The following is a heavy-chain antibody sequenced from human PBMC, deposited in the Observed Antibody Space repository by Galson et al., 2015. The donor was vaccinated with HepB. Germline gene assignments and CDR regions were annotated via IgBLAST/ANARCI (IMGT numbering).Heavy chain of an antibody. Sequence: SVKVSCKASGYTFTSYAMHWVRQAPGQRLEWMGWINAGNVNTKYSQKFQGRVTITRDTSASTAYMELSSLRSEDTAVYYCARGYGIVGAIDIWGQGTMVTVSS. CDR1: GYTFTSYA. CDR3: ARGYGIVGAIDI. CDR2: INAGNVNT. D-gene: IGHD1-26*01. V-gene: IGHV1-3*01. J-gene: IGHJ3*02.